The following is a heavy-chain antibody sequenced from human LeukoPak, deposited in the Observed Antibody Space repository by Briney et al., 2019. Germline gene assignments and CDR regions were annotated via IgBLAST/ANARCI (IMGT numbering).Heavy chain of an antibody. CDR2: IYYSGST. CDR1: GGSISRSSYY. V-gene: IGHV4-39*01. D-gene: IGHD2-21*01. J-gene: IGHJ4*02. CDR3: ARRIPTFFFDY. Sequence: SETLSLTCTVSGGSISRSSYYWGWVRQPPGKGLDWIRSIYYSGSTYYNPSLKSRVTISVDTSKNHFSLKLTSVTAADTAVYYCARRIPTFFFDYWGQGTLVTVSS.